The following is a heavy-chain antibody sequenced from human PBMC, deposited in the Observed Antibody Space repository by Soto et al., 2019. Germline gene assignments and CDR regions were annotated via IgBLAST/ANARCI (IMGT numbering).Heavy chain of an antibody. CDR1: GFTFSSYG. D-gene: IGHD6-13*01. J-gene: IGHJ6*02. CDR2: IWYDGSNK. Sequence: QVQLVESGGDVVQPGRSLRLSCAASGFTFSSYGMHWVRQAPGKGLEWVAVIWYDGSNKYYADSVKGRFTISRDNSKNTLYLQMNSLRAEDTAVYYCARGGEQQLVKYYYYGMDVWGQGTTVTVSS. V-gene: IGHV3-33*01. CDR3: ARGGEQQLVKYYYYGMDV.